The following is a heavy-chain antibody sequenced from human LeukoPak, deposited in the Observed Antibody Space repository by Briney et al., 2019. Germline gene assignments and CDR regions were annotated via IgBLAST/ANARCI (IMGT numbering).Heavy chain of an antibody. Sequence: PGGSLRLSCAASGFTFSNAWMNWVRQAPGKGLEWVGHIKSKSDGGTTAYAAPVKGRFTSSRDDSRNTLDLQMNSLKTEDTAVYYCTTERAYGDYVGWFDPWGQGTLVTVSS. V-gene: IGHV3-15*01. J-gene: IGHJ5*02. CDR3: TTERAYGDYVGWFDP. CDR2: IKSKSDGGTT. CDR1: GFTFSNAW. D-gene: IGHD4-17*01.